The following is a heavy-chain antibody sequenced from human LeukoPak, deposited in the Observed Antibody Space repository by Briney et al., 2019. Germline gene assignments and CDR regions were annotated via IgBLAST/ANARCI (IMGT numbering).Heavy chain of an antibody. D-gene: IGHD2-2*01. CDR3: ARAPIVVVPAAMVNYYYYGMDV. CDR1: GYTFTSYY. Sequence: ASVKVSCKASGYTFTSYYMHWVRQAPGQGLEWMGWINPNSGGTNYAQKFQGWVTMTRDTSISTAYMELSRLRSDDTAVYYCARAPIVVVPAAMVNYYYYGMDVWGQGTTVTVSS. V-gene: IGHV1-2*04. CDR2: INPNSGGT. J-gene: IGHJ6*02.